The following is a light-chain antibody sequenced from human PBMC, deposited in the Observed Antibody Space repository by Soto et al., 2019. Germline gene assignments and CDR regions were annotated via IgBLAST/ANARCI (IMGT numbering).Light chain of an antibody. J-gene: IGKJ4*01. Sequence: DIQMTQSPSTLSASVGDRVTITCRASQSISSWLAWYQQRPCKAPQLLIYKASSRASGVPSRFSGRESGTEFTLTISTLQPEDFATYHCQQYSSFVSPFGGGTKVEIK. CDR2: KAS. CDR3: QQYSSFVSP. CDR1: QSISSW. V-gene: IGKV1-5*03.